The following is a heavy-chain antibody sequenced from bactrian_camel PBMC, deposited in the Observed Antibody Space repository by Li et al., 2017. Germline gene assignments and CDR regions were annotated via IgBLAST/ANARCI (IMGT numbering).Heavy chain of an antibody. D-gene: IGHD1*01. CDR2: ISSGGSSI. CDR1: AGSYSRDF. V-gene: IGHV3S54*01. J-gene: IGHJ6*01. CDR3: ATLWRRDGFEDLA. Sequence: HVQLVESGGGSVQAGGSLRLSCVASAGSYSRDFMAWFRQAPGEERDFVGGISSGGSSIGYSDSVKGRFTISRDSALNTVYLQMNSMTSEDTALYYCATLWRRDGFEDLAWGQGTQVTVS.